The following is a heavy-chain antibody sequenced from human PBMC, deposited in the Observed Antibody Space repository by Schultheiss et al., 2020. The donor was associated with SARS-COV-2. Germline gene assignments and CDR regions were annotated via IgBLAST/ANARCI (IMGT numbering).Heavy chain of an antibody. V-gene: IGHV3-21*01. CDR3: ARGSSHTRIAAAESDFDY. D-gene: IGHD6-13*01. CDR1: GFTFSSYA. J-gene: IGHJ4*02. Sequence: GESLKISCAASGFTFSSYAMHWVRQAPGKGLVWVSAISGSGGSTYYADSVKGRFTISRDNAKNSLYLQMNSLRAEDTAVYYCARGSSHTRIAAAESDFDYWGQGTLVTVAS. CDR2: ISGSGGST.